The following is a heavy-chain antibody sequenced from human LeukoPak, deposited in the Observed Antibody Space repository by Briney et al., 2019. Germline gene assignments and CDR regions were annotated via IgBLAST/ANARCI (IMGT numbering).Heavy chain of an antibody. V-gene: IGHV4-39*07. J-gene: IGHJ4*02. Sequence: SETLSLTCTVSGGSISSSSYYWGWIRQPPGKGLEWIGSIYYSGSTYYNPSLKSRVTISVDTSRNQFSLKLSSVTAADTAVYYCAGLSYYDILTGSLGNYFDYWGQGTLVTVSS. CDR1: GGSISSSSYY. D-gene: IGHD3-9*01. CDR3: AGLSYYDILTGSLGNYFDY. CDR2: IYYSGST.